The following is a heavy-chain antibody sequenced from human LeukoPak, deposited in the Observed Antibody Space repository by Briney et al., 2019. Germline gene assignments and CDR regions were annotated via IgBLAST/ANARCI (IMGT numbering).Heavy chain of an antibody. CDR1: GFSFRDYY. J-gene: IGHJ6*02. Sequence: GGSLRLSCAASGFSFRDYYMTWIRQAPGKGLEWVPYISTTSGYTNFADSVKGRFTISRDNAENSLWLQMNSLRAEDTALYHCARNNGMDVWGQGTTVIVSS. CDR2: ISTTSGYT. V-gene: IGHV3-11*03. CDR3: ARNNGMDV.